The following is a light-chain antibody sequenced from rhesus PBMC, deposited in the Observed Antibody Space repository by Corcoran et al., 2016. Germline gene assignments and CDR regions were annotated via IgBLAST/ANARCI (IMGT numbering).Light chain of an antibody. V-gene: IGKV1-18*01. J-gene: IGKJ4*01. Sequence: DIQMTQSPSSLSASVGDKVTITCRASQGISSWLAWYQQKPGKAPKLLIYAASSLQSGVPSRFSGSGSGTDYTLTISRLQPEDFATYYCQQGYNTPLTFGGGTKVEIK. CDR3: QQGYNTPLT. CDR1: QGISSW. CDR2: AAS.